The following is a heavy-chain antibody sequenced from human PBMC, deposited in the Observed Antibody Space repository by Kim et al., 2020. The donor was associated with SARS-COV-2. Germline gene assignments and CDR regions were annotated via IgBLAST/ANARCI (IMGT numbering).Heavy chain of an antibody. CDR3: AREVYYDSSGQKHRGAFDI. CDR2: ISYDGSNK. V-gene: IGHV3-30-3*01. CDR1: GFTFSSYA. Sequence: GGSLRLSCAASGFTFSSYAMHWVRQAPGKGLEWVAVISYDGSNKYYADSVKGRFTISRDNSKNTLYLQMNSLRAEDTAVYYCAREVYYDSSGQKHRGAFDIWGQGTMVTVSS. D-gene: IGHD3-22*01. J-gene: IGHJ3*02.